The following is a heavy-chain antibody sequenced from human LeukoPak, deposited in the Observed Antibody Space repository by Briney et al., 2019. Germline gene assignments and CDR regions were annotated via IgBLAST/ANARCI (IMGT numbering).Heavy chain of an antibody. CDR1: GYSFTSYW. D-gene: IGHD6-13*01. V-gene: IGHV5-51*01. CDR3: ARRNAVGSWNPNDWFDP. CDR2: IYPGDSDT. Sequence: GESLKISCKGSGYSFTSYWIGWVRQMPGKGLEWMGIIYPGDSDTRYSPSFQGQVTISADKSISTAYLQWSSLKASDTAMYYCARRNAVGSWNPNDWFDPWGQGTLATVSS. J-gene: IGHJ5*02.